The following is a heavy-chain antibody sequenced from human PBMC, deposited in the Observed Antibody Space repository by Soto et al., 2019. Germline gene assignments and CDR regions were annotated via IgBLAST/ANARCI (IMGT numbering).Heavy chain of an antibody. CDR2: IIPILGIT. Sequence: QVQLVQSGAEVKKPGSSVKVSCKASGGTFSSYTISWVRQAPGQGLEWMGRIIPILGITNNAQKFQGRVTITADKAKSTAYRELGSVRSEDTAVYYCATGYSRGWYDLEYWGQGTLVTVSS. J-gene: IGHJ4*02. CDR1: GGTFSSYT. CDR3: ATGYSRGWYDLEY. D-gene: IGHD6-19*01. V-gene: IGHV1-69*02.